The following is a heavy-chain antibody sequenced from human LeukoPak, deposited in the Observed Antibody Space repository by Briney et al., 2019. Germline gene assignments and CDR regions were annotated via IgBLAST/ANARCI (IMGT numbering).Heavy chain of an antibody. J-gene: IGHJ4*02. CDR3: ARTVAYDFWSGYSFDY. CDR2: ISSSSSYI. CDR1: GFTFSSYI. D-gene: IGHD3-3*01. Sequence: GGSLRVSCAASGFTFSSYIMNCVHPAPGKGLEWVSSISSSSSYIYYADSGKGRLTISRDNANNSLYLQMNSLRAADTAVYYCARTVAYDFWSGYSFDYWGQGTLVTVSS. V-gene: IGHV3-21*01.